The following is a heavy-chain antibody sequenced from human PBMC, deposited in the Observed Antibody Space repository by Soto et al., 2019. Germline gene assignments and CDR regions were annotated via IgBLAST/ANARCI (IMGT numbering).Heavy chain of an antibody. CDR3: ARDLNIVVVVAAPDYYFDY. V-gene: IGHV3-33*01. D-gene: IGHD2-15*01. Sequence: GGSLRLSCAASGFTFSSYGMHWVRQAPGKGLEWVAVIWYDGSNKYYADSVKGRFTISRDNSKNTLYLQMNSLRAEDTAVYYCARDLNIVVVVAAPDYYFDYWGQGTLVTVSS. CDR2: IWYDGSNK. CDR1: GFTFSSYG. J-gene: IGHJ4*02.